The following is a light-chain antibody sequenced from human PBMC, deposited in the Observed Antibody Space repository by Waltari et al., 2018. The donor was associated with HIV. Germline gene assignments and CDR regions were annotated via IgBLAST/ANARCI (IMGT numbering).Light chain of an antibody. Sequence: QSALTPPPSVSGAPGHSVTISCSGSSSNLGAGYDIHWYQQLPGTAHRLLIYGNSKRPSGVPDRFSGSKSGTSASLAISGLQAEDEADYYCYSYASSLSCWVFGGGTKLTVL. CDR3: YSYASSLSCWV. J-gene: IGLJ3*02. CDR1: SSNLGAGYD. CDR2: GNS. V-gene: IGLV1-40*01.